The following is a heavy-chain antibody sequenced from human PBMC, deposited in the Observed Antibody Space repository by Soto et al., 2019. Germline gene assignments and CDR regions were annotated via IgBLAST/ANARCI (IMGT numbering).Heavy chain of an antibody. CDR2: INPSGGST. CDR1: GYTLIMYY. CDR3: AFFPYSSGYYYAIDY. D-gene: IGHD3-22*01. V-gene: IGHV1-46*01. J-gene: IGHJ1*01. Sequence: ASVKVSCKASGYTLIMYYIHWMRQAPGQGLEWMGLINPSGGSTTYAQKFQGRVTMTRDTSTSTVYMDLSSLRSEDTAVYYCAFFPYSSGYYYAIDYWGQGSQVPVSS.